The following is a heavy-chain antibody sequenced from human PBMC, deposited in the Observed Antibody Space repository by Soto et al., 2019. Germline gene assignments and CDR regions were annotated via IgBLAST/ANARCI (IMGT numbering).Heavy chain of an antibody. J-gene: IGHJ6*02. D-gene: IGHD3-22*01. CDR3: ARGSRMIEVVTNFYYYGMDV. CDR2: ISYDGSNK. CDR1: GFTFSSYA. Sequence: GGSLRLSCAASGFTFSSYAMHWVRQAPGKGLEWVALISYDGSNKYYADSVKGRFTISRDNSKNTLYLQMNSLRAEDTAVYYCARGSRMIEVVTNFYYYGMDVWGQGTTVTVSS. V-gene: IGHV3-30-3*01.